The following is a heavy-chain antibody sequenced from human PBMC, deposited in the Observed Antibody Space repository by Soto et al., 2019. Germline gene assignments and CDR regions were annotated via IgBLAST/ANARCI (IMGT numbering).Heavy chain of an antibody. CDR1: GGSISSSSYY. CDR3: ARSLTMLVTMDV. Sequence: PSETLSLTCTVSGGSISSSSYYWGWIRQPPGKGLEWIGSIYYSGSTYYNPSLKSRVTISVDTSKNQFSLKLSSVTAADTAVYYCARSLTMLVTMDVWGQGTTVTVSS. CDR2: IYYSGST. D-gene: IGHD6-13*01. V-gene: IGHV4-39*01. J-gene: IGHJ6*02.